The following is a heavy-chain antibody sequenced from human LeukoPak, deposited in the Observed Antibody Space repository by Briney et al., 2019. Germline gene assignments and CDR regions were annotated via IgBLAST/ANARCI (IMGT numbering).Heavy chain of an antibody. V-gene: IGHV4-59*01. Sequence: TSETLSLTCTVSGGSISGYYCNWMRQPPGKGLEWIGYVYKTGTTNYNPSLKSRVTISADTSKNQFSLKLNSVIAADTAVYFCVTGTGWRPDYWGQGTLVTVSS. J-gene: IGHJ4*02. CDR1: GGSISGYY. D-gene: IGHD2-21*02. CDR3: VTGTGWRPDY. CDR2: VYKTGTT.